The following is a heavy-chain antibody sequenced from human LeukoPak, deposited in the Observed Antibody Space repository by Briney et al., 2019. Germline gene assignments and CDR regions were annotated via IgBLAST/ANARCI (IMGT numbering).Heavy chain of an antibody. D-gene: IGHD2-2*02. CDR1: GFTFDDYG. CDR2: ISGSVGST. V-gene: IGHV3-23*01. J-gene: IGHJ5*01. Sequence: GGSLRLSCAASGFTFDDYGMSWVRQAPGKGLEWVSGISGSVGSTYYADSVKGRFTISRDNSKNTLYLQMNSLRAEDTAVYYCAKRSERTKIPPSPFDSWGQGTLVTVSS. CDR3: AKRSERTKIPPSPFDS.